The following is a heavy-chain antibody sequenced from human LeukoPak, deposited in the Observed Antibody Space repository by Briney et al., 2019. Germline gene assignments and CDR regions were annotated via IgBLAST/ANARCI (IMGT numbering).Heavy chain of an antibody. V-gene: IGHV3-15*01. Sequence: PGGSLRLSCAASGLILSHAWMSWVRHAPGKGREWVGRIKSETDGGTTDYAAPVKGRFTISRNDSKKRMYLQMNSLRTEDTAVYYCTTAHHRAPFASGDYWGQGTLVIVSS. CDR1: GLILSHAW. CDR2: IKSETDGGTT. CDR3: TTAHHRAPFASGDY. J-gene: IGHJ4*02. D-gene: IGHD3-10*01.